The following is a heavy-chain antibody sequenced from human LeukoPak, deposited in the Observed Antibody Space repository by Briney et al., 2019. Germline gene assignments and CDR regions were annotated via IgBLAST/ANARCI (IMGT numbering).Heavy chain of an antibody. V-gene: IGHV1-2*06. Sequence: ASVKVSCKASGYTFTGYYMHWVRQAPGQGLEWMGRINPNSGGTNYAQKFQGRVTMTRDTSISTAYMELSSLRSEDTAVYYCARDPLTGYDILTGNPPYYYYMDVWGKGTTVTVSS. CDR1: GYTFTGYY. CDR2: INPNSGGT. CDR3: ARDPLTGYDILTGNPPYYYYMDV. D-gene: IGHD3-9*01. J-gene: IGHJ6*03.